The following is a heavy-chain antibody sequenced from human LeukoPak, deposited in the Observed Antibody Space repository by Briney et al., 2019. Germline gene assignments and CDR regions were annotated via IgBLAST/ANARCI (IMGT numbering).Heavy chain of an antibody. CDR1: GGSISSSGYY. CDR3: ARHEYSGSYYGLSWFDP. CDR2: IYYSGST. Sequence: SETLSLTCTVSGGSISSSGYYWGWIRQPPGKGLEWIASIYYSGSTYYNPSLKSRVTISVDTSKNQLSLKLSSLTAAYTAVYYCARHEYSGSYYGLSWFDPWGQGTLVTVSS. V-gene: IGHV4-39*01. D-gene: IGHD1-26*01. J-gene: IGHJ5*02.